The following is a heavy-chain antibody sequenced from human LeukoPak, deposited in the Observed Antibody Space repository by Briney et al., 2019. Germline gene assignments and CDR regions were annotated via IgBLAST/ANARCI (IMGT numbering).Heavy chain of an antibody. J-gene: IGHJ4*02. Sequence: PSETLSLTCTVSGGSISSYYWSWIRQPPGKGLEWIGYIYYSGSTNYNPSLKSRVTISVDTSKNQFSLKLSSVTAADTAVYYCAREAGGSWHPYYFDYWGQGTLVTVSS. D-gene: IGHD6-13*01. CDR3: AREAGGSWHPYYFDY. CDR1: GGSISSYY. CDR2: IYYSGST. V-gene: IGHV4-59*01.